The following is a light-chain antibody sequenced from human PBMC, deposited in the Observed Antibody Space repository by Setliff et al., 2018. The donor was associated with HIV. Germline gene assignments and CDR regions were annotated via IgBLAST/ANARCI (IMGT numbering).Light chain of an antibody. CDR1: SSDVGSYNL. V-gene: IGLV2-23*02. CDR2: GVS. J-gene: IGLJ1*01. CDR3: CSYAGSTTFV. Sequence: QSALTQPASVSGSPGQSIAISCTGTSSDVGSYNLVSWFQQHPGKAPKLMIYGVSERPSGVSDRFSGSKSGITASLTISGLQAEDEADYYCCSYAGSTTFVFGTGTKATVL.